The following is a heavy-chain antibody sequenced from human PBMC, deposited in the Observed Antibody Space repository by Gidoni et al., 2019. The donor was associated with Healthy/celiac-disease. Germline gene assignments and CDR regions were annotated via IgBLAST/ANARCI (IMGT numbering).Heavy chain of an antibody. J-gene: IGHJ4*02. D-gene: IGHD3-3*01. V-gene: IGHV4-31*03. Sequence: QLQLQESGPGLVKPSQTLSLTCTVPGGSISSGGYYWSWIRQHPGKGLEWIGYIYYSGSTYYNPSFKSRVTISVDTSKNQFSLKLSSVTAADTAVYYCARVSRDTIFGVVTHFDYWGQGTLVTVSS. CDR3: ARVSRDTIFGVVTHFDY. CDR1: GGSISSGGYY. CDR2: IYYSGST.